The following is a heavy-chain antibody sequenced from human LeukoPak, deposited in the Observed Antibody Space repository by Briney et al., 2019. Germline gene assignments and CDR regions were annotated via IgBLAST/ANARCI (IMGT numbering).Heavy chain of an antibody. V-gene: IGHV3-48*01. J-gene: IGHJ3*02. CDR3: ASPIRFHDAFDI. Sequence: GGSLRLSCAASGFTFSSYSMSWVRQAPGKGLEWVSYISSSSSTIYYADSVKGRFTISRDNAKNSLYLQMNSLRAEDTAVSYCASPIRFHDAFDIWGQGTMVTVSS. CDR1: GFTFSSYS. CDR2: ISSSSSTI. D-gene: IGHD3-3*01.